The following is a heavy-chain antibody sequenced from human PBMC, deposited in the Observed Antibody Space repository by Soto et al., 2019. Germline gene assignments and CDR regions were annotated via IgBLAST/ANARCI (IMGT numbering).Heavy chain of an antibody. J-gene: IGHJ6*02. Sequence: SVKVSCKASGGTFSSYAISWVRQAPGQGLEWMGGIIPIFGTANYAQKFQGRVTITADESTSTAYMELSSLRSEDTAVYYCARVSLGVVVVAATTDGMDVWGQGTTVTVSS. CDR2: IIPIFGTA. CDR1: GGTFSSYA. D-gene: IGHD2-15*01. V-gene: IGHV1-69*13. CDR3: ARVSLGVVVVAATTDGMDV.